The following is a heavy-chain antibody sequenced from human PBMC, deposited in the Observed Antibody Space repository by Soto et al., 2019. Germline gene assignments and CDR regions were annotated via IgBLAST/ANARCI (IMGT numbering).Heavy chain of an antibody. CDR1: GGTFNSYA. Sequence: QVQLVQSGAEVKKPESSVRVSCKASGGTFNSYAITWVRQAPGQGLEWMGGTIPMVGTPNYAEKFQGRATISADESTNTAYMELSSLRSEDTAVYYCTRCGIRYHSIGYYLGIDGMDVWGQGTTVIVSS. CDR2: TIPMVGTP. D-gene: IGHD3-22*01. J-gene: IGHJ6*02. V-gene: IGHV1-69*12. CDR3: TRCGIRYHSIGYYLGIDGMDV.